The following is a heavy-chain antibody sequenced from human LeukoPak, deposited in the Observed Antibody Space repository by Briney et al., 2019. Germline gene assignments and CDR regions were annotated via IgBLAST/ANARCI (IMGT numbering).Heavy chain of an antibody. D-gene: IGHD1-26*01. V-gene: IGHV1-2*02. CDR1: GYTFTGYY. J-gene: IGHJ6*03. Sequence: ASVKVSCKASGYTFTGYYMHWVRQAPGQGLEWMGWINPNSGGTNYAQKFQGRVTMTRDTSISTACMELSRLRSDDTAVYYCARDGELLGYYYMDVWGKGTTVTVSS. CDR2: INPNSGGT. CDR3: ARDGELLGYYYMDV.